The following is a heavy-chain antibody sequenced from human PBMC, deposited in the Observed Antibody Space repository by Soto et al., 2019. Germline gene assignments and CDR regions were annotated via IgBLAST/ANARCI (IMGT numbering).Heavy chain of an antibody. CDR1: EFTFSSYD. CDR3: ARGFSYASLGL. D-gene: IGHD3-16*01. CDR2: ISKNDSPI. Sequence: EVQLVESGGGLVQPGGSLTLSCAASEFTFSSYDMSWVRQAPGKGLEWLSYISKNDSPIYYADSVKGRFTISRDNAKDSLYLQTNSLRDEDTAVYFCARGFSYASLGLWGQGTLVTVSS. J-gene: IGHJ4*02. V-gene: IGHV3-48*02.